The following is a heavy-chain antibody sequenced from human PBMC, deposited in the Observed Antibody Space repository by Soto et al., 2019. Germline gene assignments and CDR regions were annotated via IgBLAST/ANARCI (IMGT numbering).Heavy chain of an antibody. CDR3: ARGVHYDSSGYYYFY. CDR2: IIPLFGTA. D-gene: IGHD3-22*01. CDR1: GGTFSTYS. V-gene: IGHV1-69*13. Sequence: SVKVSCKASGGTFSTYSIDWVRQAPGQGLEWMGGIIPLFGTAKYAQNFQGRITITADESTNTAYMELRSLRSQDTAVYYCARGVHYDSSGYYYFYWGQGTLVTVSS. J-gene: IGHJ4*02.